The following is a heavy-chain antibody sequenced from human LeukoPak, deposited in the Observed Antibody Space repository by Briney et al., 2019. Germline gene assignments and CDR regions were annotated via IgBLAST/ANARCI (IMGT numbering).Heavy chain of an antibody. J-gene: IGHJ4*02. V-gene: IGHV4-39*07. CDR2: INHSGST. D-gene: IGHD6-13*01. Sequence: SETLSLTCTVSGGSFSSSDYYWSWIRQPPGKGLEWIGEINHSGSTNYNPSLKSRVTISVDTSKNQFSLKLSSVTAADTAVYYCARQGDSSSWSEIDYWGQGTLVTVSS. CDR1: GGSFSSSDYY. CDR3: ARQGDSSSWSEIDY.